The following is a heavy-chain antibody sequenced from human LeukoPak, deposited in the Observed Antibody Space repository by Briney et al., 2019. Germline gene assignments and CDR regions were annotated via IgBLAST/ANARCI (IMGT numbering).Heavy chain of an antibody. V-gene: IGHV3-11*01. J-gene: IGHJ4*02. D-gene: IGHD3-10*01. Sequence: PGGSLRLSCAASGFIFSDYYMSWIRQAPGKGLEWLSYITSSGGAIYYADSVKGRFTVSRDNAKNSLYLQMNSLRAEDTAVYYCARDYYASGNYQHSDYWGQGTLVTVSS. CDR3: ARDYYASGNYQHSDY. CDR2: ITSSGGAI. CDR1: GFIFSDYY.